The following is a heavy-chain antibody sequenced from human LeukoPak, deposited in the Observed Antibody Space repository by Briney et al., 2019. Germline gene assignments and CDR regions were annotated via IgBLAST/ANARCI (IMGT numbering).Heavy chain of an antibody. CDR1: GGSISSSSYY. CDR2: IYYSGST. D-gene: IGHD3-10*01. Sequence: SETLSLTCTVSGGSISSSSYYWGWIRQPPGKGLEWIGSIYYSGSTYYNPSLKSRVTISVDTSKNQFSLKLSSVTAADTAVYYCARLGGDRIVWSGEFPFDYWGQGTLVTVSS. CDR3: ARLGGDRIVWSGEFPFDY. J-gene: IGHJ4*02. V-gene: IGHV4-39*01.